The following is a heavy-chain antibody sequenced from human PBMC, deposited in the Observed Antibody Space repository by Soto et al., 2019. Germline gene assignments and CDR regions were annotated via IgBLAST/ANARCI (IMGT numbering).Heavy chain of an antibody. CDR2: INHSGST. D-gene: IGHD1-1*01. Sequence: QVQLQQWGAGLLKPSETLSLTCAVYGGSFSGYYWSWIRQPPGKGLEWIGEINHSGSTNYNPSLKSRVTISVATSKNQFYLKLSSVTAADTAVYYCAWGLGTQLFDYWGQGTLVTVSS. CDR1: GGSFSGYY. CDR3: AWGLGTQLFDY. V-gene: IGHV4-34*01. J-gene: IGHJ4*02.